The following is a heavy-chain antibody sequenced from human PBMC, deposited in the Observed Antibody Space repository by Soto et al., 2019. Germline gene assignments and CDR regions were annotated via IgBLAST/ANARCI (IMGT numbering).Heavy chain of an antibody. CDR2: INYSGST. V-gene: IGHV4-59*01. D-gene: IGHD3-22*01. CDR1: GGSISSYY. CDR3: ARDEIYNYDSSSAECFQH. Sequence: PSETLSLTCTVSGGSISSYYLSWVRQPTGKGLEWVGYINYSGSTNYNPSLKSRVTISVSTSKNQFSLKLTSVTAADTGAYYCARDEIYNYDSSSAECFQHWGQGTLVTVSS. J-gene: IGHJ1*01.